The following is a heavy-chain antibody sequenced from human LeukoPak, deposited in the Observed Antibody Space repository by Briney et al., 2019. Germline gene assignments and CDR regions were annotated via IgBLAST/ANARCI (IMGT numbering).Heavy chain of an antibody. Sequence: ASVKVSCKASGGTFSSYAISWVPQAPGQGLEWMGGIIPIFGTANYAQKFQGRVTITTDESTSTAYMELSSLGSEDTGVYYCAIVCRDGYLMDYWGKGALVTVSS. V-gene: IGHV1-69*05. CDR2: IIPIFGTA. CDR3: AIVCRDGYLMDY. J-gene: IGHJ4*02. D-gene: IGHD5-24*01. CDR1: GGTFSSYA.